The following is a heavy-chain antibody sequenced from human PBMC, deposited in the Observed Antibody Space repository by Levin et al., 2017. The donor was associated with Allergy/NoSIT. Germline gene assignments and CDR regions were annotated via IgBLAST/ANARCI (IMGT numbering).Heavy chain of an antibody. V-gene: IGHV3-48*03. Sequence: GGSLRLSCAASGFTFSSYEMNWVRQAPGKGLEWVSYMSNSGSTIYYADAVKGRFTISRDNAKNSLYLQMNSLRAEDTAVYYCARLYGGDSADDSWGQGTLVTVSP. J-gene: IGHJ4*02. D-gene: IGHD4-23*01. CDR3: ARLYGGDSADDS. CDR2: MSNSGSTI. CDR1: GFTFSSYE.